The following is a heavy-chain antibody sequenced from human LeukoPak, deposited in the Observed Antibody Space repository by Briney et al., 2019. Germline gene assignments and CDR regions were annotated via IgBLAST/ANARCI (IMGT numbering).Heavy chain of an antibody. CDR2: IQADGRGT. CDR3: ARAQVGVPTDY. V-gene: IGHV3-74*03. D-gene: IGHD1-26*01. Sequence: GGSLRLSCAASGFTFRGYAMYWVRQAAGGGRVGVARIQADGRGTMYADAVKGRFTISRDNNKNMLYLQMNSLTAEHTAVYFCARAQVGVPTDYWGQGTLVTVSS. CDR1: GFTFRGYA. J-gene: IGHJ4*02.